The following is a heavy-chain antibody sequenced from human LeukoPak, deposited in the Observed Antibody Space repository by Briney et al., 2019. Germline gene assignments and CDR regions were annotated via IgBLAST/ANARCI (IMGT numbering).Heavy chain of an antibody. D-gene: IGHD2-15*01. CDR2: IFSSGST. J-gene: IGHJ4*02. V-gene: IGHV4-59*08. CDR3: ARNRYCSGGSCYHDY. Sequence: SETLSLTCTVSGGSISGYSWSWIRQPPGKGLEWIGCIFSSGSTSYNPSLKSRVTISEDTSKNQFSQTLRSVTAADTAVYYCARNRYCSGGSCYHDYWGQGTLVTVSS. CDR1: GGSISGYS.